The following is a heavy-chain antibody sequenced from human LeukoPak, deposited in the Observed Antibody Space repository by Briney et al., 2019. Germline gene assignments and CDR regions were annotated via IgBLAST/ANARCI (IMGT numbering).Heavy chain of an antibody. D-gene: IGHD3-10*01. V-gene: IGHV4-59*08. CDR1: GAPISSYY. CDR2: ISYSGST. CDR3: ARHPELYFFDY. J-gene: IGHJ4*02. Sequence: SETLSLTCTVSGAPISSYYWSWIRQPPGKGREWIGYISYSGSTNYNPSLKSRVTISADTSKNQVSLTLSSVTAADTAVYYCARHPELYFFDYWGQGTLVTVSS.